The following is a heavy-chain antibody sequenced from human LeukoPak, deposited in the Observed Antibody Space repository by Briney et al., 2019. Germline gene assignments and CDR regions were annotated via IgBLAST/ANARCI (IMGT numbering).Heavy chain of an antibody. CDR1: GYIFTSCS. CDR2: IYPCDSDT. J-gene: IGHJ4*02. Sequence: GASLKISSKGAGYIFTSCSIGWWRQLPGKGLEWMGIIYPCDSDTSYSPSFQGQVTISADKSISHAYLQWSSLKASDTAMYYCARRGLGGYYDSSGYQNDGLYFDYWGQGTLVTVSS. D-gene: IGHD3-22*01. V-gene: IGHV5-51*01. CDR3: ARRGLGGYYDSSGYQNDGLYFDY.